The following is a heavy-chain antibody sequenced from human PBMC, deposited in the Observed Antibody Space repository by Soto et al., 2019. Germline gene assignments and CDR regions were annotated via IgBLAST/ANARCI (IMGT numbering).Heavy chain of an antibody. CDR1: GGTFSSYA. D-gene: IGHD3-22*01. V-gene: IGHV3-23*01. Sequence: GGSLRLSCAAAGGTFSSYARSWVRKAPGKGLEWVSAISGSGGSTYYADSVKGRFTISRDNSKNTLYLQMNSLRAEDTAVYYCAKDLSRPYYDSSVRYFDYWGQGILVTVSS. CDR3: AKDLSRPYYDSSVRYFDY. J-gene: IGHJ4*02. CDR2: ISGSGGST.